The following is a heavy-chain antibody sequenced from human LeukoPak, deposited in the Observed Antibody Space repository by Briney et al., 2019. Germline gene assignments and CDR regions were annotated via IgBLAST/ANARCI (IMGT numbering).Heavy chain of an antibody. V-gene: IGHV2-5*02. Sequence: SGPTLVNPTQTLTLTCTFSGFSLSTSGVGVGWIRQPPGKALEWLALIYWDDDKRYSPSLKSRLTITKDTSKNQVVLTMTNMDTVDTATYYCARDLVVPAAVLSDQFDYWGQGTLVTVSS. CDR2: IYWDDDK. D-gene: IGHD2-2*01. CDR3: ARDLVVPAAVLSDQFDY. J-gene: IGHJ4*02. CDR1: GFSLSTSGVG.